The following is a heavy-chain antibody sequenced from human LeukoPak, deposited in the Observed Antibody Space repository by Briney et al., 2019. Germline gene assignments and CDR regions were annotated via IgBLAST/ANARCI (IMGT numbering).Heavy chain of an antibody. CDR1: GYTFTSYG. J-gene: IGHJ6*01. CDR3: AREGHQLLRRYYYYGMDV. Sequence: GASVKVSCKASGYTFTSYGISWVRQAPGQGLEWMGWISGYNGNTNYAQKLQGRVTKTTDTSTSTAYMELRSLRSDDTAVYYCAREGHQLLRRYYYYGMDVWGQGTTVTVSS. CDR2: ISGYNGNT. V-gene: IGHV1-18*01. D-gene: IGHD2-2*01.